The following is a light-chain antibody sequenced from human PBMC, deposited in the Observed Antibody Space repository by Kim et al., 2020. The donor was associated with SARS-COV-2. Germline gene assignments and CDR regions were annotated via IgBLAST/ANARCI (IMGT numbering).Light chain of an antibody. CDR3: KSRDSSGKVV. CDR2: GKN. Sequence: SSELTQDSVVSVALGQTVRITCQGDSLRRYYASWYQQKPGQAPVLVIYGKNNRPSGIPDRFSGSSSGNTASLTITGAQAEEEADYYCKSRDSSGKVVFGGGTQLTVL. V-gene: IGLV3-19*01. CDR1: SLRRYY. J-gene: IGLJ2*01.